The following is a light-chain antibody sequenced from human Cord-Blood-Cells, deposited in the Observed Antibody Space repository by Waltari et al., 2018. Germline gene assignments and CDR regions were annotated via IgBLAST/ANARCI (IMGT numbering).Light chain of an antibody. V-gene: IGLV2-8*01. CDR2: EVS. CDR1: SSDVRGYNY. Sequence: QSALTQPPSASGSPGQSVTISCTGTSSDVRGYNYVSWYQQHPGKAPTLVIYEVSKRPSVVPARFSGSKSGNTASVTVSGLQAEDEADYYCSSYAGSNNYVFGTGTKVIVL. J-gene: IGLJ1*01. CDR3: SSYAGSNNYV.